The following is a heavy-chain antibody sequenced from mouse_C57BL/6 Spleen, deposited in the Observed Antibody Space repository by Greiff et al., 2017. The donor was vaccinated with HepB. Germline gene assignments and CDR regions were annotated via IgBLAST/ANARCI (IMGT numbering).Heavy chain of an antibody. CDR1: GYAFTNYL. CDR2: INPGSGGT. D-gene: IGHD2-10*02. J-gene: IGHJ4*01. Sequence: QVQLQQSGAELVRPGTSVKVSCKASGYAFTNYLIAWVKQRPGQGLEWIGVINPGSGGTNYNEKFKGKATLTADKSSSTAYMQLSSLTSEDSAVYFCARSGYGGTDYAMDYWGQGTSVTVSS. V-gene: IGHV1-54*01. CDR3: ARSGYGGTDYAMDY.